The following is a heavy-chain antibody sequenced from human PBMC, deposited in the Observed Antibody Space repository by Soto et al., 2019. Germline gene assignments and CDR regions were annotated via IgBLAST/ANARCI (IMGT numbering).Heavy chain of an antibody. Sequence: PGGSLRLSCAASGFTFDDYTMHWVRQTPGKGLEWVSLISWDGDSAYYADSVRGRFTISRDNSKNSLFLRMNNVRAEDAALYFCAKGTRGNSPELDFWGQGTLVT. D-gene: IGHD1-1*01. CDR1: GFTFDDYT. CDR2: ISWDGDSA. CDR3: AKGTRGNSPELDF. J-gene: IGHJ4*02. V-gene: IGHV3-43*01.